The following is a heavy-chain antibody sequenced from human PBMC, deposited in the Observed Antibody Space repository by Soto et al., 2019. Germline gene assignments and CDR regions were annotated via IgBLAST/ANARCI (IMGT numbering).Heavy chain of an antibody. CDR2: IFYSGST. CDR1: GGSISSSSYY. Sequence: SETLSLTCTVSGGSISSSSYYWGWIRQPPGKGLEWIGSIFYSGSTYYNPSLKSRVTISVDTSKNQFSLKLSSVTAADTAVYYCACIFSGGYSYGFYYWGQGILVTVSS. D-gene: IGHD5-18*01. CDR3: ACIFSGGYSYGFYY. V-gene: IGHV4-39*01. J-gene: IGHJ4*02.